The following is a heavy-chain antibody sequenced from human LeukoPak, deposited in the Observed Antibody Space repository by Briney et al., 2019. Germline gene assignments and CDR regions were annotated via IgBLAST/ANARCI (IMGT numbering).Heavy chain of an antibody. Sequence: GGSLRLSCAASGFTFSNYGMSWVRQAPGKGLEWVSAISGSGSNTHYADSVKGRFTISRDNSKNTLYLQMNSLRAEDTAVYYCAKTKYCGGDCYSWYFDYWGKGTTVTVSS. CDR3: AKTKYCGGDCYSWYFDY. J-gene: IGHJ4*03. V-gene: IGHV3-23*01. CDR2: ISGSGSNT. D-gene: IGHD2-21*02. CDR1: GFTFSNYG.